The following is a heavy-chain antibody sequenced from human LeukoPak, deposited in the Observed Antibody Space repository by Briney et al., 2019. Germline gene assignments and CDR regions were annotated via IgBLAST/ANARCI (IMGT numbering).Heavy chain of an antibody. Sequence: SVKVSCTASGGTFSSYAISWVRQAPGQGLEWMGGIIPIFGTANYAQKFQGRVTITADESTSTAYMELSSLRSEDTAVYYCANPTPPLGEIILFGGQDAFDIWGQGTMVTVSS. CDR1: GGTFSSYA. V-gene: IGHV1-69*13. D-gene: IGHD3-16*01. J-gene: IGHJ3*02. CDR2: IIPIFGTA. CDR3: ANPTPPLGEIILFGGQDAFDI.